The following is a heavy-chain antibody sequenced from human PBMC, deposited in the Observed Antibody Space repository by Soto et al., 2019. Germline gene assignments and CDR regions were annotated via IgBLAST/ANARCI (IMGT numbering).Heavy chain of an antibody. CDR3: ARGYSSSWGPHKSGGRYFQP. Sequence: QVQLQQWGAGLLKPSETLSLTCAVYGGSVSGYYWSWIRQPPGKGLEWIGEINHSGSTNYNPSLKRRVPISVDTSKNQFSLKLSSVTAADTDVYYCARGYSSSWGPHKSGGRYFQPLGQGNLVTVSS. D-gene: IGHD6-13*01. V-gene: IGHV4-34*01. CDR2: INHSGST. CDR1: GGSVSGYY. J-gene: IGHJ1*01.